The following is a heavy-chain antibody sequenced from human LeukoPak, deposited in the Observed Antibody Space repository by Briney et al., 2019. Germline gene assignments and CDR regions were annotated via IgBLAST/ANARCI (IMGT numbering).Heavy chain of an antibody. D-gene: IGHD5-12*01. CDR2: INPYSGDT. J-gene: IGHJ6*02. Sequence: GASVRASCKASGYTFTDYYMHWVRLAPGPGLEWMGWINPYSGDTNYAQKFQGRVTMTRDTSISTAYMELSSLRSDDTAVYYCAREDIVATIGAMDVWGQGTTVTVSS. V-gene: IGHV1-2*02. CDR1: GYTFTDYY. CDR3: AREDIVATIGAMDV.